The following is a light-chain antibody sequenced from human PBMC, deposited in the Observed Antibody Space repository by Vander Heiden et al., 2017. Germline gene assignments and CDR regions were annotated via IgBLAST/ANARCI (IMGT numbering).Light chain of an antibody. V-gene: IGLV2-23*02. J-gene: IGLJ1*01. Sequence: QSALTQPASVSGSPGQSITISCTGTSTDVANYNLVSWNQQHPGKAPKFMIYEVNKRPSGVSNRFSGSKSDNTASLTISGLQAEDEGDYYCCSYAGSTTYVFGTGTKVSVL. CDR2: EVN. CDR3: CSYAGSTTYV. CDR1: STDVANYNL.